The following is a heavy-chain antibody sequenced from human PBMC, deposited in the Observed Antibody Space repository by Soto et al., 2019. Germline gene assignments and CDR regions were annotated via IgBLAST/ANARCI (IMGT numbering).Heavy chain of an antibody. CDR2: IYHSGST. CDR1: GGSIGSSNW. Sequence: SETLSLTCAVSGGSIGSSNWWSGVRQPPGKGLEWIGEIYHSGSTNYNPPLKSRVTISVDKSKNQFSLKLSSVTAADTAVYYCARANIGYCSXTSCYTRDYYYYYGMDVWGQGTTVTVSS. V-gene: IGHV4-4*02. D-gene: IGHD2-2*02. CDR3: ARANIGYCSXTSCYTRDYYYYYGMDV. J-gene: IGHJ6*02.